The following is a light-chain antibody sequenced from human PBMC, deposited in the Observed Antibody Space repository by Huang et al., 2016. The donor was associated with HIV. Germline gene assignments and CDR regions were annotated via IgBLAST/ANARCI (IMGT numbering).Light chain of an antibody. Sequence: DNQMTQSPSSLSASVGDRVIITCRASQSISSYLNWYQQQPGKAPNLLIYAASSLQSGVPSRFSGSGSGTDFTLTIRSLQPEDFATYYCQQSYSNTFTFGAGTKVDVK. CDR1: QSISSY. V-gene: IGKV1-39*01. CDR2: AAS. CDR3: QQSYSNTFT. J-gene: IGKJ3*01.